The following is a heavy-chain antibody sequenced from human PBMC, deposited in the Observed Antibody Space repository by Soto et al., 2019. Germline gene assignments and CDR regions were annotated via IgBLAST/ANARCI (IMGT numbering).Heavy chain of an antibody. V-gene: IGHV3-30-3*01. Sequence: PGGSLRLSCAASGFTFSSYAMHWVRQAPGKGLEWVAVISYDGSNKYYADSVKGRFTISRDNSKNTLYLQMNSLRAEDTAVYYCARDRDIVVVVAAAPNYYYYGMDVWGQGTTVTVSS. CDR1: GFTFSSYA. J-gene: IGHJ6*02. D-gene: IGHD2-15*01. CDR3: ARDRDIVVVVAAAPNYYYYGMDV. CDR2: ISYDGSNK.